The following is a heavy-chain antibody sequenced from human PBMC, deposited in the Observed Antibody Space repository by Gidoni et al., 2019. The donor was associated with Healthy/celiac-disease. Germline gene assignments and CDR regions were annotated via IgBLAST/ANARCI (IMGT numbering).Heavy chain of an antibody. CDR2: ISPIFGTA. D-gene: IGHD2-8*01. CDR3: ASQNCTNGVCYRDYYYYYGMDV. J-gene: IGHJ6*02. Sequence: QVQLVQSGAEVNKPGSSVTDSCKASGGTFSSSAISWVLQAPGQGREWMGGISPIFGTANYAQKFQGRVTITADESTSTAYMELSSLRSEDTAVYYCASQNCTNGVCYRDYYYYYGMDVWGQGTTVTVSS. CDR1: GGTFSSSA. V-gene: IGHV1-69*01.